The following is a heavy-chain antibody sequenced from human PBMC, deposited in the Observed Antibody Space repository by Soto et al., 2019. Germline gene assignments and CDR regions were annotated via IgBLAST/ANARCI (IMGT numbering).Heavy chain of an antibody. J-gene: IGHJ4*02. V-gene: IGHV4-31*03. CDR1: GGSISSGGYY. CDR2: IYYSGST. CDR3: ARGPTVYSSSRHHYFDY. D-gene: IGHD6-6*01. Sequence: QVQLQESGPGLVKPSQTLSLTCTVSGGSISSGGYYWSWIRQHPGKGLEWIGYIYYSGSTYYNPSLKCRVTISVDTSKNQFSLKLSSVTAEDTAVYYCARGPTVYSSSRHHYFDYWGQGTLVTVSS.